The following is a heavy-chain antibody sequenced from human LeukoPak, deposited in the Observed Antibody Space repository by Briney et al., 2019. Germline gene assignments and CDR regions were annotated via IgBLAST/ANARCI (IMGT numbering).Heavy chain of an antibody. V-gene: IGHV3-30-3*01. CDR3: VRGTYHAYYMDV. CDR1: GFTFSSYA. Sequence: GGSLRLSCAASGFTFSSYAMHWVRQAPGKGLEWVAVISYDGSNKYYADSVKGRFTISRDNSKNTLYLQMSSLTAEDTAVYYCVRGTYHAYYMDVWGKGTTVTVSS. D-gene: IGHD3-16*01. J-gene: IGHJ6*03. CDR2: ISYDGSNK.